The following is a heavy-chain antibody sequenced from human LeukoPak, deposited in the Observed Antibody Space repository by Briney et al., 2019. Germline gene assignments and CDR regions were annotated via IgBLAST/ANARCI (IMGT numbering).Heavy chain of an antibody. CDR1: GYTFTSYG. D-gene: IGHD5-18*01. CDR2: ISAYNGKT. CDR3: ARRNGRLLDTAMVYFYYYGMDV. J-gene: IGHJ6*02. Sequence: ASVKVSCKASGYTFTSYGISWVRQAPGQGLEWMGWISAYNGKTNYAQKLQGRVTMTTDTSTSTAYMELRSLRSDDTAVYYCARRNGRLLDTAMVYFYYYGMDVWGQGTTVTVSS. V-gene: IGHV1-18*01.